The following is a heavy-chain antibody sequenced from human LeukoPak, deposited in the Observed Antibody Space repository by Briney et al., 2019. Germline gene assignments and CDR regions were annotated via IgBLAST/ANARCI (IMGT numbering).Heavy chain of an antibody. J-gene: IGHJ4*02. V-gene: IGHV4-59*01. CDR1: GGSISSYY. CDR2: IYYSGST. D-gene: IGHD4-23*01. Sequence: SETLSLTCTVSGGSISSYYWSWLRQPPGKALEWIGYIYYSGSTNYNPSLKSRVTISVDTSKNQFSLKLSSVTAADTAVYYCARDLGGGTDFDYWGQGTLVTVSS. CDR3: ARDLGGGTDFDY.